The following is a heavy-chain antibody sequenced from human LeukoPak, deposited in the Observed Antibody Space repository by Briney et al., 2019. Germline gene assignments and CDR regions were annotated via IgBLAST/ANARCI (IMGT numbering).Heavy chain of an antibody. V-gene: IGHV4-34*01. Sequence: PSETLSLTCAVYGGSLSGYYWSWIRQPPGKGLEWIGEINHSGSTNYNPSLKSRVTISVDTSKNQFSLKLSSVTAADTAVYYWARGPYSYGYEGPFDYWGQGTLVTVSS. CDR2: INHSGST. D-gene: IGHD5-18*01. CDR1: GGSLSGYY. J-gene: IGHJ4*02. CDR3: ARGPYSYGYEGPFDY.